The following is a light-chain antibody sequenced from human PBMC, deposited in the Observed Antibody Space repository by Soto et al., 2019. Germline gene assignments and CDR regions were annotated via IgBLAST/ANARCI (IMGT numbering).Light chain of an antibody. Sequence: QSALTQPPSASGSPGQSVTISCTGTSSDVGNYNYVSWYQQHPGKAPKLMIYEVFKRPSGVPDRFSGSKSGNTASLTVSGLQADDEADYYCSSYAGSNNYVFGTGTKLTGL. CDR2: EVF. V-gene: IGLV2-8*01. CDR1: SSDVGNYNY. CDR3: SSYAGSNNYV. J-gene: IGLJ1*01.